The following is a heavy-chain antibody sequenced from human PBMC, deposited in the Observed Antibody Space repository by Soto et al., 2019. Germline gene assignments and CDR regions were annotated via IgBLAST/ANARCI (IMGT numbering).Heavy chain of an antibody. D-gene: IGHD3-10*01. V-gene: IGHV4-34*01. Sequence: QVQLQQWGAGLLKPSETLSLTCAVYGGSFSGYYWSWIRQPPGKGLEWIGEINHSGSTNYNPSLKSRVTISVDTSKNQFSLKLSSVTAADTAVYYCARGGHYCGSRGAFDPWGQGTLVTVSS. J-gene: IGHJ5*02. CDR1: GGSFSGYY. CDR3: ARGGHYCGSRGAFDP. CDR2: INHSGST.